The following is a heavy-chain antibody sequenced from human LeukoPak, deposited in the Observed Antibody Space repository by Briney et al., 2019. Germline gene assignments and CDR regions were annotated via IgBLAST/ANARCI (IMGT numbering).Heavy chain of an antibody. V-gene: IGHV3-30*04. CDR1: GFTFSNYP. CDR2: VSDDGNNI. Sequence: GGSLRLSCAASGFTFSNYPMHWVRQAPGKGLEWVAVVSDDGNNIYYADSVKGRFTISRDNAKNSLYLQMNSLRAEDTAVYYCARDQWELWSPVDYWGQGTLVTVSS. CDR3: ARDQWELWSPVDY. J-gene: IGHJ4*02. D-gene: IGHD1-26*01.